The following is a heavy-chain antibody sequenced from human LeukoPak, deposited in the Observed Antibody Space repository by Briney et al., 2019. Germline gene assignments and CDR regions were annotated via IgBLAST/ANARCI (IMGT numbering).Heavy chain of an antibody. D-gene: IGHD2-15*01. CDR3: ASNLLPDDY. V-gene: IGHV3-48*01. Sequence: PGGSLRLSCAASGFTFSSYSMNWVRQAPGKGLEGVSYISSSSSTIYYADSVKGRFTLSRDNAKNSLYLQMNSLRAEDTAVYYCASNLLPDDYWGQGTLVTVSS. CDR2: ISSSSSTI. CDR1: GFTFSSYS. J-gene: IGHJ4*02.